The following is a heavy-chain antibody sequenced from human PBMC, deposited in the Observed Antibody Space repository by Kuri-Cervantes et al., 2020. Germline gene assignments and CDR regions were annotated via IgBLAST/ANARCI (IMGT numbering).Heavy chain of an antibody. D-gene: IGHD2-2*01. V-gene: IGHV4-59*10. CDR2: IYTSGST. Sequence: SETLSLTCAVYGGSISDCHWSWIRQPAGKGLEWIGRIYTSGSTNYNPSLKSRVTISVDKSKNQFSLKLSSVTAADTAVYYCARAPYQLLSPGHDAFDIWGQGTMVTVSS. CDR3: ARAPYQLLSPGHDAFDI. CDR1: GGSISDCH. J-gene: IGHJ3*02.